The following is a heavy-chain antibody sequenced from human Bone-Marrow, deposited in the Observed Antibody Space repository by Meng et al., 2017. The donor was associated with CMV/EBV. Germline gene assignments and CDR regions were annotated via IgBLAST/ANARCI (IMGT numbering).Heavy chain of an antibody. Sequence: ASVKVSCKASGYTFTSYGISWVRQAPGQGLEWMGWISAYNGNTNYAQKLQGRVTMTTDTSTSTAYMELRSLRSDDTAVYYCARDRLRGYCSSTSCYPPTYYYGTDVWGQGTTVTVSS. J-gene: IGHJ6*02. V-gene: IGHV1-18*01. CDR3: ARDRLRGYCSSTSCYPPTYYYGTDV. CDR2: ISAYNGNT. CDR1: GYTFTSYG. D-gene: IGHD2-2*01.